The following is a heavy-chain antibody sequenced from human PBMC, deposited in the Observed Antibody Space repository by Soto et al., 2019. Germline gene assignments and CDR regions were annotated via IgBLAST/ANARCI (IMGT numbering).Heavy chain of an antibody. J-gene: IGHJ5*02. CDR1: GFTFGNYA. Sequence: HPGGSLRLSCAASGFTFGNYAMSWVRQAPGKGPEWVSAIRCGGGQTYYLESVKGRFTISRDNSKNTVYLQMDSLKAEDTAVYYCARDVDRTSHLNWFDPWGQGVMVTVSS. CDR3: ARDVDRTSHLNWFDP. V-gene: IGHV3-23*01. CDR2: IRCGGGQT. D-gene: IGHD5-12*01.